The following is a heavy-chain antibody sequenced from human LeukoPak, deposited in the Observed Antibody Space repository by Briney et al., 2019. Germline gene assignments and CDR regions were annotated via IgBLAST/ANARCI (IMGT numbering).Heavy chain of an antibody. V-gene: IGHV4-4*07. Sequence: SETLSLTCTVSGGSISIYYWSWIRQPAGKGLEGIGCIYTSGSTNYTPSLKGRSTISVDTSKNQFSLKLSSVTAADTAVYYCARWTTVTRAFDYWGQGTLVSVSS. J-gene: IGHJ4*02. CDR2: IYTSGST. CDR1: GGSISIYY. D-gene: IGHD4-17*01. CDR3: ARWTTVTRAFDY.